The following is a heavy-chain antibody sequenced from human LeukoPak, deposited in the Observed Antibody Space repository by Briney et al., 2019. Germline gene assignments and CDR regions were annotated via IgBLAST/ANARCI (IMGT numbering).Heavy chain of an antibody. CDR3: ARDLNCSGGSCYAFDY. D-gene: IGHD2-15*01. Sequence: GASVKVSCKASGYTFTSYYMHWVRQAPGQGLEWMGIINPSGGSTSYAQKFQGRVTMTRDTSTSTVYMELSSLRSGDTAVYYCARDLNCSGGSCYAFDYWGQGTLVTVSS. CDR2: INPSGGST. J-gene: IGHJ4*02. CDR1: GYTFTSYY. V-gene: IGHV1-46*01.